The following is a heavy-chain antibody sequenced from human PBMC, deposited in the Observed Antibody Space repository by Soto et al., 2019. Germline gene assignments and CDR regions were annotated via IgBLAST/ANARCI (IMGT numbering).Heavy chain of an antibody. J-gene: IGHJ3*02. Sequence: ASVKVSCKASGFTFTSSAVQWVRQARGQRPEWIGWIVVGSGNTNYAQKFQERVTITRDMSTSTAYMELSSLRSEDTAVYYCAARRGTYYDSSPWAFDIWGQGTMVTVSS. CDR3: AARRGTYYDSSPWAFDI. CDR2: IVVGSGNT. V-gene: IGHV1-58*01. CDR1: GFTFTSSA. D-gene: IGHD3-22*01.